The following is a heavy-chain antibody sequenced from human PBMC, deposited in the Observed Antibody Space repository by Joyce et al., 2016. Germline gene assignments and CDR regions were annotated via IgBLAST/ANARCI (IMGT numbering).Heavy chain of an antibody. CDR2: VESDGSGT. V-gene: IGHV3-74*01. CDR1: GFTFTNYW. J-gene: IGHJ4*02. CDR3: GSVFEY. Sequence: EVQLVESGGGLLQPGGSLRLSCAASGFTFTNYWMHWVHQAPGKGLVGVARVESDGSGTSYAYSVKGRFTISRDNAKNMVYLQMNSLRIEDTAVYYCGSVFEYWGRGALVTVSS.